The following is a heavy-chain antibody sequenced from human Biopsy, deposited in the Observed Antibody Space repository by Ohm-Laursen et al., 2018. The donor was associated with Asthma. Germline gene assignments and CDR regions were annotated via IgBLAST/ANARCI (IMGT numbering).Heavy chain of an antibody. CDR3: ARGPEYVRSSGALDY. CDR2: LIPVLGTP. D-gene: IGHD2-2*01. Sequence: EASVKVSCKASGDSFSNYAISWVRQAPGQGLEWMGGLIPVLGTPDHAQMFEGRVTITAGESTSTAYMELSSLSSEDTALYYCARGPEYVRSSGALDYWGQGTLVTVSS. CDR1: GDSFSNYA. J-gene: IGHJ4*02. V-gene: IGHV1-69*13.